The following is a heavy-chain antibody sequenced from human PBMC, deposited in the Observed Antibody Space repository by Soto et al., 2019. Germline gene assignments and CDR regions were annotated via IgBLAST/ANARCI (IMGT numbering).Heavy chain of an antibody. J-gene: IGHJ4*02. CDR3: ARESATVTFDY. CDR1: GYTVSSYG. V-gene: IGHV1-18*01. D-gene: IGHD4-17*01. CDR2: ISASNGNT. Sequence: EASVKVSCTASGYTVSSYGISWVRQAPGQGLEWMGWISASNGNTDYAQSLQGRVTMTTDTSTSTAYMELRSLRSDDTAVYYCARESATVTFDYWGQGTLVTVSS.